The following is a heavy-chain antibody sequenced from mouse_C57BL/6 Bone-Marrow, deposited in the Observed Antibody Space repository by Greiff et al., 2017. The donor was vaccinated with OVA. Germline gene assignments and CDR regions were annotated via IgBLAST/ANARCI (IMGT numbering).Heavy chain of an antibody. Sequence: LQQSGAELVRPGASVKMSCKASGYTFTSYNMHWVKQTPRQGLEWIGAIYPGNGDTSYNQKFKGKATLTVDKSSSTAYMQLSSLTSEDSAVYFSLIYDGPLYAMDYWGQGTSVTVSS. J-gene: IGHJ4*01. CDR2: IYPGNGDT. D-gene: IGHD2-3*01. V-gene: IGHV1-12*01. CDR3: LIYDGPLYAMDY. CDR1: GYTFTSYN.